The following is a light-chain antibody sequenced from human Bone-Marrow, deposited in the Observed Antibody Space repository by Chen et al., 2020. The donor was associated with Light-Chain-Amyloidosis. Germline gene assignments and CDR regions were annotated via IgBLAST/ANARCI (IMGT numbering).Light chain of an antibody. CDR3: QVWDRSSDRPV. Sequence: SYVLTQPSSVSVAPGQTATIACGGNNIGSTRVHWYQQTPGQAPLLVVYDDSDRPSGIPERLCGYNAGNTATLTISRVEAGDEADYYCQVWDRSSDRPVFGGGTKLTVL. CDR2: DDS. CDR1: NIGSTR. V-gene: IGLV3-21*02. J-gene: IGLJ3*02.